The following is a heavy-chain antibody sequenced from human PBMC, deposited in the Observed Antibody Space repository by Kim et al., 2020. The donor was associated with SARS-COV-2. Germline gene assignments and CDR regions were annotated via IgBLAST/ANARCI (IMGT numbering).Heavy chain of an antibody. D-gene: IGHD3-22*01. CDR3: ARESPESLYDSSGWGYNAFDI. CDR2: IYYSGST. J-gene: IGHJ3*02. V-gene: IGHV4-59*13. Sequence: SETLSLTCTVSGGSISSYYWSWIRQPPGKGLEWIGYIYYSGSTNYNPSLKSRVTISVDTSKNQFSLKLSSVTAADTAVYYCARESPESLYDSSGWGYNAFDIWGQGTMVTVSS. CDR1: GGSISSYY.